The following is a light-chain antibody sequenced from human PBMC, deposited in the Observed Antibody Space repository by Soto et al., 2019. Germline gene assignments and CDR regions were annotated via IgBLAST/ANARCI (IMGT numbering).Light chain of an antibody. J-gene: IGKJ2*01. CDR3: QQYNRPYT. Sequence: DIPMTQSPSTLSASVGDRVTITCRASQSISSWLAWYQQKPGKAPKLLIYKASSLESGVPSRFSGSGSGTEFTLTISSLQPDDFATYYCQQYNRPYTFGQGTKLEIK. CDR1: QSISSW. V-gene: IGKV1-5*03. CDR2: KAS.